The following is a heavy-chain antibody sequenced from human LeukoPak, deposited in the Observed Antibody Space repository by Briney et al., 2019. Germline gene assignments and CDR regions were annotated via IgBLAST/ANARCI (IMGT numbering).Heavy chain of an antibody. D-gene: IGHD3-16*01. J-gene: IGHJ5*02. CDR2: ISSSGSTV. Sequence: GGSLRLSCAASGFTFSSYEMSWVRQAPGKGLEWVSYISSSGSTVYYADSVKGRFSISRDNAKNSLYLQMNSLRAEDTAVYYCARLWGASSDWFDPWGQGTLVTVSS. V-gene: IGHV3-48*03. CDR1: GFTFSSYE. CDR3: ARLWGASSDWFDP.